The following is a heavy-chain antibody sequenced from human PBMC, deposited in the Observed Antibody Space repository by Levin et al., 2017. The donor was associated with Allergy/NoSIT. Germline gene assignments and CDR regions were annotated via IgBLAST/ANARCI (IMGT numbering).Heavy chain of an antibody. CDR3: ARGGCSSTSCFDN. CDR1: GFTFSNYW. Sequence: GGSLRLSCAASGFTFSNYWMHWVRQAPGKGLVWVSHINSDGSNTNYADSVKGRFTISRDNAKNTLYLQMNSLRDEDTAVYYCARGGCSSTSCFDNWGQGTLVTVSP. CDR2: INSDGSNT. V-gene: IGHV3-74*01. D-gene: IGHD2-2*01. J-gene: IGHJ4*02.